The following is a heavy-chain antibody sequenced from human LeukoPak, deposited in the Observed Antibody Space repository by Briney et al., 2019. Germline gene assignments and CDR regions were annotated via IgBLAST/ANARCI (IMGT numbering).Heavy chain of an antibody. V-gene: IGHV1-2*02. Sequence: GASVKVSCKASGYTFTGYYMHWVRQAPGQGLEWMGWINPNSGGTNYAQKFQGRVTMTRDTSISTAYMDLSRLGSDGTAVYYCARSLTVAGPMSYFDYWGQGTLVTVSS. CDR3: ARSLTVAGPMSYFDY. CDR2: INPNSGGT. D-gene: IGHD6-19*01. CDR1: GYTFTGYY. J-gene: IGHJ4*02.